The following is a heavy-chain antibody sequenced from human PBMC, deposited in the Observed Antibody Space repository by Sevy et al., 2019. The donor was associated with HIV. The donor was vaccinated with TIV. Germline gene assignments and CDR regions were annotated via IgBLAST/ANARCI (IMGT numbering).Heavy chain of an antibody. Sequence: GGSLRLSCAASGFTFSSYAMHWVRQAPGKGLEWVAVISYDGSNKYYADSVKGRFTISRDNSKNTLYLQMNSLRAEDTAVYYCAREYRYDFSSGTDAFDIWGQGTMVTVSS. J-gene: IGHJ3*02. V-gene: IGHV3-30*04. D-gene: IGHD3-3*01. CDR1: GFTFSSYA. CDR3: AREYRYDFSSGTDAFDI. CDR2: ISYDGSNK.